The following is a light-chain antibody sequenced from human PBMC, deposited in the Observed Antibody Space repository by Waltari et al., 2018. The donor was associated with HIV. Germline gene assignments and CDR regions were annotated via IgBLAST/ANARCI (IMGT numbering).Light chain of an antibody. CDR2: KAA. CDR1: QSIKSW. CDR3: QQYKSYPWT. J-gene: IGKJ1*01. Sequence: DIQMTQSPSTLSASVGDRVTITCRASQSIKSWLAWFQQKPGKAPKLLIYKAASLESGVPSRFSGSGSGTEFTLTSSSLQPDDFATYYCQQYKSYPWTFGQGTKVEIK. V-gene: IGKV1-5*03.